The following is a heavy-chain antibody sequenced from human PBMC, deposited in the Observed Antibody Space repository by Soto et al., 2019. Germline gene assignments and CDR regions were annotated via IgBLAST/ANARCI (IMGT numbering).Heavy chain of an antibody. Sequence: PGGSLRLSCAASGFTFSNYAVTWVRQAPGKGLEWVSTISGSGGSTYYADSVKGRFTISRDNSKNTLYLQMNSLRAEDTAVYYCAKDGPYYYASRMDVWGQGTTVTVSS. CDR1: GFTFSNYA. CDR2: ISGSGGST. CDR3: AKDGPYYYASRMDV. J-gene: IGHJ6*02. D-gene: IGHD3-10*01. V-gene: IGHV3-23*01.